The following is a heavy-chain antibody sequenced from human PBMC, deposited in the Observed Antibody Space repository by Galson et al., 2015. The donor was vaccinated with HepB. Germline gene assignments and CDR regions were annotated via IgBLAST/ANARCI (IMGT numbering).Heavy chain of an antibody. Sequence: SCKASGYTFTSYGISWVRQAPGQGLEWMGWISAYNGNTNYAQKLQGRVTMTTDTSTSTAYVELRSLRSDDTAVYYCARDLLGYGDYSTERWFDPWGQGTLVTVSS. V-gene: IGHV1-18*04. J-gene: IGHJ5*02. CDR3: ARDLLGYGDYSTERWFDP. CDR2: ISAYNGNT. D-gene: IGHD4-17*01. CDR1: GYTFTSYG.